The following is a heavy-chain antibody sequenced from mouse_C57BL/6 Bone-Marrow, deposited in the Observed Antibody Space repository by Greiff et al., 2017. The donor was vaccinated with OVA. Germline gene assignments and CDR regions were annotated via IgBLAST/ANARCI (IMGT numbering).Heavy chain of an antibody. CDR1: GYTFTNYW. Sequence: QVQLQQSGAELVRPGTSVKMSCKASGYTFTNYWIGWAKQRPGHGLEWIGDIYPGGGYTNYNEKFKGKATLTADKSSSTAYVQFSSLTSEDSAIYYCAGGGYYAYFDVWGTGTTVTVSS. J-gene: IGHJ1*03. CDR2: IYPGGGYT. V-gene: IGHV1-63*01. D-gene: IGHD2-3*01. CDR3: AGGGYYAYFDV.